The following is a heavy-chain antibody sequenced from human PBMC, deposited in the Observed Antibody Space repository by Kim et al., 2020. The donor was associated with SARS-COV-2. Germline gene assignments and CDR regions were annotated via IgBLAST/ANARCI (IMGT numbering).Heavy chain of an antibody. CDR1: GGSISSYY. V-gene: IGHV4-59*13. D-gene: IGHD2-2*02. CDR2: IYYSGNT. J-gene: IGHJ6*02. CDR3: ARRALGFISSASCYSAMDV. Sequence: SETLSLTCTVSGGSISSYYWSWIRQPPGKGLEWIGYIYYSGNTNYNPSLKSRVTISVDTSKNQFSLKLSSVTAADTAVYYCARRALGFISSASCYSAMDVWGQGTTVTVSS.